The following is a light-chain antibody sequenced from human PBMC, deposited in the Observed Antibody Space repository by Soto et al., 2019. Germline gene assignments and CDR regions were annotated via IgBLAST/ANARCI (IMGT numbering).Light chain of an antibody. CDR2: KAS. J-gene: IGKJ4*01. CDR3: QQYEA. CDR1: QSISSW. V-gene: IGKV1-5*03. Sequence: DIQMTQSPSTLSASVGDRVTITCRASQSISSWLAWYQQKPGKAPKLLIYKASSLESGVPSRFSGSGSGTEFTLTISSLQPDDFATYYCQQYEAFGGWTKVEIK.